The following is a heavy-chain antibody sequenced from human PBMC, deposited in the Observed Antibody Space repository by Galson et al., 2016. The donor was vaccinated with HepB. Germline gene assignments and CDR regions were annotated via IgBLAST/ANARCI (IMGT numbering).Heavy chain of an antibody. CDR3: ARSYGIRAGTTVYVMDG. CDR1: GLTFGSYT. D-gene: IGHD1-1*01. J-gene: IGHJ6*02. V-gene: IGHV3-21*01. CDR2: ITSSGSLT. Sequence: SLRLSCAASGLTFGSYTMTWVRQAPGKGLEWVSAITSSGSLTYYADSVKGRFTISRDNAKKSLYLQMSSLRAEDTAVYYCARSYGIRAGTTVYVMDGWGQGTTVTVSS.